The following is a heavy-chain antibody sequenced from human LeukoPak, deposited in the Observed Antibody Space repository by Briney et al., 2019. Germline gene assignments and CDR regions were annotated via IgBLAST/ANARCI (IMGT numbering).Heavy chain of an antibody. CDR1: GFTFSSSA. CDR2: ISGGGSDK. Sequence: PGGSLRLSCAASGFTFSSSAMSWVRQAPGKGLEWVSAISGGGSDKYNADSVKGRVTISRDNSKNTLHLQMNSLRAEDTAVYYCAKHLSGSKSFDYWGQGTLVTVSS. J-gene: IGHJ4*02. CDR3: AKHLSGSKSFDY. D-gene: IGHD2/OR15-2a*01. V-gene: IGHV3-23*01.